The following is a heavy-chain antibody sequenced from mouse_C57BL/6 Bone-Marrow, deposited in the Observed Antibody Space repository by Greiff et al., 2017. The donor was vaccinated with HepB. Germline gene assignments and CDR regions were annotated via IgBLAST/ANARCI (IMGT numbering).Heavy chain of an antibody. V-gene: IGHV1-55*01. CDR2: IYPGSGST. CDR3: ASGGYPYYAMDY. J-gene: IGHJ4*01. Sequence: QVQLQQSGAELVKPGASVKMSCKASGYTFTSYWITWVKQRPGQGLEWIGDIYPGSGSTNYNEKFKSKATLTVDTSSSTAYMQLRSLTSEDSAVYYCASGGYPYYAMDYWGQGTSVTVSS. D-gene: IGHD1-1*02. CDR1: GYTFTSYW.